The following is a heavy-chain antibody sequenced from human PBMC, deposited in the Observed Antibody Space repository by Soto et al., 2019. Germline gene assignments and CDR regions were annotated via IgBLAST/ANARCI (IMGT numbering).Heavy chain of an antibody. V-gene: IGHV5-51*01. D-gene: IGHD6-19*01. CDR3: ARLRLDSYYYYGMDV. CDR1: GYSFTSYW. Sequence: GESLKISCKGSGYSFTSYWIGWVRQMPGKGLEWMGIIYPGDSDTRYSPSFQGQVTISADKSISTAYLQWSSLKASDTAMYYCARLRLDSYYYYGMDVWGQGTTVTVSS. CDR2: IYPGDSDT. J-gene: IGHJ6*02.